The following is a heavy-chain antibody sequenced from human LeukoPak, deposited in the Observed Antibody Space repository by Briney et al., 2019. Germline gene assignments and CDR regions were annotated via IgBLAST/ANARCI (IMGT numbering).Heavy chain of an antibody. D-gene: IGHD3-16*01. Sequence: GGSLRLSCAASGFTFSNAWMNWVRQAPGKGLEWVANINQDGRQRYYVDSVKGRFTISRDNAKSSFYLQMDSLRADDTAVYYCARGRFIPDTTTYYFDYWGQGTLVTVSS. J-gene: IGHJ4*02. CDR3: ARGRFIPDTTTYYFDY. CDR2: INQDGRQR. V-gene: IGHV3-7*03. CDR1: GFTFSNAW.